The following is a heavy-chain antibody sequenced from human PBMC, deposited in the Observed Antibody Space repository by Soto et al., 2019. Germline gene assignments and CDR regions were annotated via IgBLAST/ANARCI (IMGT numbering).Heavy chain of an antibody. Sequence: SETLSLTCTVSGGSISTDYCTWIRQPPGKGLEWIGYTYYTGSTNYNPSLKSRVTISVDTSKNQFSLKLSSVTAADTAVSYCAFFSCCSGHSCVFYPCDQGSLVPVSA. CDR2: TYYTGST. D-gene: IGHD2-15*01. CDR3: AFFSCCSGHSCVFYP. J-gene: IGHJ5*02. CDR1: GGSISTDY. V-gene: IGHV4-59*01.